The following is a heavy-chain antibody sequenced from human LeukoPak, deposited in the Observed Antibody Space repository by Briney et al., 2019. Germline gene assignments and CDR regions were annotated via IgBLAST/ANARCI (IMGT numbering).Heavy chain of an antibody. CDR1: GGPISSGSYY. Sequence: SETLSLTCTVSGGPISSGSYYWSWIRQPAGKGLEWIGRIYTSGSTNYNPSLKSRVTISVDTSKNQFSLRLSSVTAADTAVYYCARDRVGYCSSTSCWNWFDPWGQGTLVTVSS. CDR2: IYTSGST. J-gene: IGHJ5*02. CDR3: ARDRVGYCSSTSCWNWFDP. V-gene: IGHV4-61*02. D-gene: IGHD2-2*01.